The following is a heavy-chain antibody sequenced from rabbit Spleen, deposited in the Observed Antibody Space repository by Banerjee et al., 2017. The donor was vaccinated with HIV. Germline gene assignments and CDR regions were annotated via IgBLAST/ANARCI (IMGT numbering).Heavy chain of an antibody. CDR1: GFSFSSSYW. V-gene: IGHV1S45*01. Sequence: QQQLVESGGGLVKPGASLTLTCTASGFSFSSSYWICWVRQAPGKGLEWIACINSGSGSTYYASWARGRFTIAKTSSTTVTLQMTSLTAADTATYFCARDTSDNSKMYFDLWGPGTLVTVS. D-gene: IGHD4-1*01. J-gene: IGHJ4*01. CDR2: INSGSGST. CDR3: ARDTSDNSKMYFDL.